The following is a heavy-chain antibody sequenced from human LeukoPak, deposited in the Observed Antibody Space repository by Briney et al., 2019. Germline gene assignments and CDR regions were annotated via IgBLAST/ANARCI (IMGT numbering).Heavy chain of an antibody. CDR3: AKDQITMIVVVIPDSFDY. Sequence: GGSLRLSCAASGFTFSSYAMSWVRQAPGKGLEWVSAISGSGGSTYYADSVKGRFTISTDNSKNTLYLQMNSLRAEDTAVYYCAKDQITMIVVVIPDSFDYWGQGTLVTVSS. J-gene: IGHJ4*02. CDR2: ISGSGGST. CDR1: GFTFSSYA. V-gene: IGHV3-23*01. D-gene: IGHD3-22*01.